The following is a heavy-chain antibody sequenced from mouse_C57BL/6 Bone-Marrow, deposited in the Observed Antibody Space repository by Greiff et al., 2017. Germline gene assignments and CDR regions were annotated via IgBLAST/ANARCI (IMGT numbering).Heavy chain of an antibody. J-gene: IGHJ2*01. CDR3: ARDYGSRYYFDY. D-gene: IGHD1-1*01. V-gene: IGHV1-26*01. Sequence: EVQLQQSGPELVKPGASVKISCKASGYTFTDYYMNWVKQSHGKSLVWIGDIIPNNGGTSYNPKFKGKATLTVDTSSSTAFMELRSLTSEASAVYCGARDYGSRYYFDYWGQGTTLTVSS. CDR1: GYTFTDYY. CDR2: IIPNNGGT.